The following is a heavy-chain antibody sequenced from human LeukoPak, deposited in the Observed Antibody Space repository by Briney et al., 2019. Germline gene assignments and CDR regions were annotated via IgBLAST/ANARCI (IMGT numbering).Heavy chain of an antibody. Sequence: GGSLRLSCAASGFTFSDYYMTWIRQAPGKGLEWLSYISSSGTTIDYADSVKGRFTISRDNAKNSLYLQMNSLRAEDTAVYYCARDRDSGTYYNPFDYWGQGTLVTVSS. J-gene: IGHJ4*02. V-gene: IGHV3-11*01. CDR1: GFTFSDYY. CDR3: ARDRDSGTYYNPFDY. D-gene: IGHD3-10*01. CDR2: ISSSGTTI.